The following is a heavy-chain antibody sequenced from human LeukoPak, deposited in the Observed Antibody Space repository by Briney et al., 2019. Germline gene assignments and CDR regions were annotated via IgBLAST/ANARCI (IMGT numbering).Heavy chain of an antibody. CDR1: GGTFSSYA. V-gene: IGHV1-8*02. CDR2: MNPNSGDT. CDR3: ARGYRRSSGCLGY. Sequence: ASVKVSCKASGGTFSSYAINWVRQATGQGLEWMGWMNPNSGDTGYAQKFQGRVTMTRNTSISTAYMELSSLRSEDTAVYYCARGYRRSSGCLGYWGQGTLVTVSS. D-gene: IGHD6-25*01. J-gene: IGHJ4*02.